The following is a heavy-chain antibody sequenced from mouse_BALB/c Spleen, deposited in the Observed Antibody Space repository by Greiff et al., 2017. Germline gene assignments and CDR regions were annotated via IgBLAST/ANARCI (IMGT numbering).Heavy chain of an antibody. CDR1: GYTFTSYW. D-gene: IGHD1-2*01. V-gene: IGHV1-5*01. J-gene: IGHJ4*01. CDR3: TRYLLRLGVYAMDY. Sequence: EVKLVESGTVLARPGASVKMSCKASGYTFTSYWMHWVKQRPGQGLEWIGAIYPGNSDTSYNQKFKGKAKLTAVTSTSTAYMELSSLTNEDSAVYYCTRYLLRLGVYAMDYWGQGTSVTVSS. CDR2: IYPGNSDT.